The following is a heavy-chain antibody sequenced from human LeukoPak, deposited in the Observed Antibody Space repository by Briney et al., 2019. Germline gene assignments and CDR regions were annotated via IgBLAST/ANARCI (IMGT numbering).Heavy chain of an antibody. J-gene: IGHJ6*03. V-gene: IGHV3-21*01. CDR3: AKGSPGAYCSGGSCSSYYMDV. D-gene: IGHD2-15*01. Sequence: PGGSLRLSCAASRFTFSSYSMNWVRQAPGKGLEWVSSISSSSSYIYYADSVKGRFTISRDNAKNSLYLQMNSLRSEDMAVYYCAKGSPGAYCSGGSCSSYYMDVWGKGTTVTVSS. CDR1: RFTFSSYS. CDR2: ISSSSSYI.